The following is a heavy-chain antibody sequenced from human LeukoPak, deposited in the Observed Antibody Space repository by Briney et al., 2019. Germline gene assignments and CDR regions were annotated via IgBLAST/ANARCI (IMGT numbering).Heavy chain of an antibody. CDR1: GGSISSYY. J-gene: IGHJ6*03. CDR2: VYYSVST. D-gene: IGHD3-3*01. Sequence: SETLSLTCSVSGGSISSYYWTWIRQAPGKGLEWIGYVYYSVSTNYNPSLKSRVSISQDTSKNQVSLKLSSVTAADTAVYYCARQESGPYHYMDVWGKGTTVTVSS. V-gene: IGHV4-59*08. CDR3: ARQESGPYHYMDV.